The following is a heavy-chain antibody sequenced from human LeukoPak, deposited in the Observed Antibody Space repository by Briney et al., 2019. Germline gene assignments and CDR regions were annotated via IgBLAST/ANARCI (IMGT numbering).Heavy chain of an antibody. CDR3: AKGSGSSCYSPCDY. CDR1: GGSISSGDYY. CDR2: IYYSGST. D-gene: IGHD2-15*01. Sequence: SETLSLTCTVSGGSISSGDYYWSWIRQHPGKGLEWIGYIYYSGSTYYNPSLKSRVTISVDTSKNQFSLKVSSVTAADTAVYYCAKGSGSSCYSPCDYWGQGILVTVSS. J-gene: IGHJ4*02. V-gene: IGHV4-31*03.